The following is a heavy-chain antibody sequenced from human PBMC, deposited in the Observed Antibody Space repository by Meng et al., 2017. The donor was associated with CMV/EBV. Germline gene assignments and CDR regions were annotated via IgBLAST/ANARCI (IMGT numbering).Heavy chain of an antibody. CDR1: GFTFSSYW. V-gene: IGHV3-7*01. CDR2: IKQDGSEK. Sequence: ETLSLTCAASGFTFSSYWMSWVRQAPGKGLEWVANIKQDGSEKYYVDSVKGRFTISRDNAKNSLYLQMNSLRAEDTAVYYCACGLYYYGMDVWGQGTTVTVSS. D-gene: IGHD1-26*01. J-gene: IGHJ6*02. CDR3: ACGLYYYGMDV.